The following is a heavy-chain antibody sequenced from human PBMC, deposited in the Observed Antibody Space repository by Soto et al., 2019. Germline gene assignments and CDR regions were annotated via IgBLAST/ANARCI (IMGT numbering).Heavy chain of an antibody. CDR1: GYTFTSYG. CDR2: ISAYNGNT. D-gene: IGHD1-26*01. V-gene: IGHV1-18*01. Sequence: SVKVSCKASGYTFTSYGISWVRQAPGQGLEWMGWISAYNGNTNYAQKLQGRVTMTTDTSTSTAYMELRSLRSDDTAVYYCARGGYSGSYYGPNWFDPWGQGTLVTVSS. J-gene: IGHJ5*02. CDR3: ARGGYSGSYYGPNWFDP.